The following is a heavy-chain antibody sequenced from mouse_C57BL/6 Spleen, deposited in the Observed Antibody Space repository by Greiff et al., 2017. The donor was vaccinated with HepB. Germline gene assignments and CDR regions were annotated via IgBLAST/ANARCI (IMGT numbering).Heavy chain of an antibody. D-gene: IGHD2-5*01. CDR3: ARGSYSNILYAMDY. CDR1: GFTFSDYG. J-gene: IGHJ4*01. CDR2: ISSGSSTI. Sequence: EVQLVESGGGLVKPGGSLKLSCAASGFTFSDYGMHWVRQAPEKGLEWVAYISSGSSTIYYADTVKGRFTISRDNAKNTLFLQMTSLRSEDTAMYYCARGSYSNILYAMDYWGQGTSVTVSS. V-gene: IGHV5-17*01.